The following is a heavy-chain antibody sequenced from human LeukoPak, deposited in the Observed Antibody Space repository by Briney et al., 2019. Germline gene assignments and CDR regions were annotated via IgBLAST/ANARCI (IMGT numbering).Heavy chain of an antibody. Sequence: SETLSLTCTVSGGSISSRSYYWGWIRQPPGKGLDCIASIYYSGSTYYIPSLHTLVTKTLDNTHNQVSLNLSSATPAATSWYYWARQYSGSYIAAIWGQGTLVTVSS. CDR3: ARQYSGSYIAAI. CDR2: IYYSGST. V-gene: IGHV4-39*01. CDR1: GGSISSRSYY. D-gene: IGHD1-26*01. J-gene: IGHJ4*02.